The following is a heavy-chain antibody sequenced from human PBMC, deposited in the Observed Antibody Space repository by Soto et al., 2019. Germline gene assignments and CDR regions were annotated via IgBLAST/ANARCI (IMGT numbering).Heavy chain of an antibody. CDR3: VRQGLGRLHGLVDV. CDR2: IDSNGGT. J-gene: IGHJ6*02. D-gene: IGHD4-4*01. CDR1: DDSSSNYK. V-gene: IGHV4-59*08. Sequence: QVQLQESGPGLVKPSETLSLTCTVSDDSSSNYKWSWIRQPPGRRLEWIGYIDSNGGTSYNPSLQSRVTISIDSSTKQIFLKLSSVPAADTAVYYCVRQGLGRLHGLVDVWGQGTTVTVSS.